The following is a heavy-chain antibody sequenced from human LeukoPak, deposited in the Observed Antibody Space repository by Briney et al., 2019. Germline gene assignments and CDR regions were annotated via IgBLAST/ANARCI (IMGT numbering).Heavy chain of an antibody. CDR3: AKDLAPSFDHGS. CDR2: ISWNSGDI. D-gene: IGHD3-9*01. CDR1: GFTFDDYA. J-gene: IGHJ5*02. V-gene: IGHV3-9*01. Sequence: PGRSLRLSCAASGFTFDDYAMHWVRQAPGKGLEWVSGISWNSGDIVYADSVKGRFTISRDNSKNTLYLQMNSLRVEDTALYYCAKDLAPSFDHGSWGQGTLVTVSS.